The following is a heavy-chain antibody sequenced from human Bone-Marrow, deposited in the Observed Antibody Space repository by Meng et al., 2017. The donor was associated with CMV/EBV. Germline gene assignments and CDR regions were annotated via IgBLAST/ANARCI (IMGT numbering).Heavy chain of an antibody. Sequence: ASVKVSCKASGYTFTSYGISWVRQAPGQGLEWMGWISAYNGNTNYAQKLQGRVTMTTDTSTSTAYMELRSLRSDDTAVYYCARERFQLLLSIYYYYGMAVWGPGNTV. J-gene: IGHJ6*02. D-gene: IGHD2-2*01. CDR2: ISAYNGNT. V-gene: IGHV1-18*01. CDR3: ARERFQLLLSIYYYYGMAV. CDR1: GYTFTSYG.